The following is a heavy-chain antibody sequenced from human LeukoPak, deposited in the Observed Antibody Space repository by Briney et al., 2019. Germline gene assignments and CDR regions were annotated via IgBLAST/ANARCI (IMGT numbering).Heavy chain of an antibody. CDR1: Y. J-gene: IGHJ4*02. CDR2: IYYSGST. D-gene: IGHD3-10*01. Sequence: YWIGWIRQHPGKGLEWIGYIYYSGSTYYNPSLKSRVTISVDTSKNQFSLKLSSVTAADTAVYYCARDQADYYGSGSPFDYWGQGTLVTVSS. V-gene: IGHV4-31*02. CDR3: ARDQADYYGSGSPFDY.